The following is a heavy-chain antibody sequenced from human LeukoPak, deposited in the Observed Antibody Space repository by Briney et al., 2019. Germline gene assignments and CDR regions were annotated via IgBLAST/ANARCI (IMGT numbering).Heavy chain of an antibody. V-gene: IGHV3-30-3*01. J-gene: IGHJ4*02. D-gene: IGHD2-2*01. Sequence: PGRSLRLSCAASGFTFSSYAMHWVRQAPGKGLEWVAVISYDGSNKYYADSVKGRFTISRDNAKKSMYLQMNSLRAEDTAVYYCAGPTCLRGAYCSTNFWGQGTLVTVSS. CDR1: GFTFSSYA. CDR2: ISYDGSNK. CDR3: AGPTCLRGAYCSTNF.